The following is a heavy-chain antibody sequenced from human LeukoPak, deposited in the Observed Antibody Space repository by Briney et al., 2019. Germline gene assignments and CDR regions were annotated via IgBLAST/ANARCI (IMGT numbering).Heavy chain of an antibody. J-gene: IGHJ4*02. D-gene: IGHD6-13*01. CDR1: GFTFSRYG. V-gene: IGHV3-30*18. CDR2: ISYDGSDK. Sequence: GQSLRLSWAASGFTFSRYGLHWVRQAPSKVMEWAAVISYDGSDKHYADSVKGRFTISRDTSKNTMYLQMNSLRPEDSAVYYCAKDHGSSWTVLDSWGQGTLVSVSS. CDR3: AKDHGSSWTVLDS.